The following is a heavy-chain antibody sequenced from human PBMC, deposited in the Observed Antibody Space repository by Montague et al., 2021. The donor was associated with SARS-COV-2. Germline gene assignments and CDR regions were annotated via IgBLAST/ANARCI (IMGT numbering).Heavy chain of an antibody. Sequence: SETLSLTCEVSGGSMSGYYWTWIRQSPGKGLEWIGYVNYTGSTKYNPSLKTRVSLSLDTPKNHFSLHLSSVTAADTAIYFCARAQNTCFIANCVNYFDDWGLGTLVTVSS. J-gene: IGHJ4*02. V-gene: IGHV4-59*01. CDR1: GGSMSGYY. CDR3: ARAQNTCFIANCVNYFDD. CDR2: VNYTGST. D-gene: IGHD4/OR15-4a*01.